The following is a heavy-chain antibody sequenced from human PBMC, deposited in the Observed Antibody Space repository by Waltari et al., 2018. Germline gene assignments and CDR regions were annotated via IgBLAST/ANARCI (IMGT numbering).Heavy chain of an antibody. CDR2: INSDGSGT. V-gene: IGHV3-74*01. D-gene: IGHD1-7*01. CDR1: GFTFSSHC. J-gene: IGHJ3*01. Sequence: EVQLVESGGGLVQPGGSLRVSCTASGFTFSSHCMHWVRQVPGKGLVWVSRINSDGSGTSYADSAKGRFTISRDNAKNTLFLQMNSLRGEDTAVYYCASGNSHAFDLWGQGTMVTVSS. CDR3: ASGNSHAFDL.